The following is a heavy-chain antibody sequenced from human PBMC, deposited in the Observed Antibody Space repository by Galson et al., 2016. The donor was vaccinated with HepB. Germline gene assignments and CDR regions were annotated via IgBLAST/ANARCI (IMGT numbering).Heavy chain of an antibody. CDR3: ALKTRGVH. CDR1: GFTFSSYA. D-gene: IGHD3-10*01. V-gene: IGHV3-23*01. Sequence: SLRLSCAASGFTFSSYAITWVRQAPGKGLEWVSAITGSGAGTYYADSVEGRFTISRDNSKNTLYLQMNSLRAEDTAVYYCALKTRGVHWGQGTLVTVSS. J-gene: IGHJ4*02. CDR2: ITGSGAGT.